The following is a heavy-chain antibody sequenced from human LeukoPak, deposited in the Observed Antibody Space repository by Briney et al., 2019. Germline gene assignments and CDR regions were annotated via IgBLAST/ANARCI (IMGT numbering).Heavy chain of an antibody. D-gene: IGHD3-22*01. Sequence: PGGSLRLSCAASGFTSSSYWMSWVRQAPGKGLEWVANIKQDGSEKYYVDSVKGRFTISRDNAKNSLYLQMNSLRAEDTAVYYCARDNYYDSSGYYFHYFDYWGQGTLVTVSS. J-gene: IGHJ4*02. CDR1: GFTSSSYW. CDR3: ARDNYYDSSGYYFHYFDY. V-gene: IGHV3-7*01. CDR2: IKQDGSEK.